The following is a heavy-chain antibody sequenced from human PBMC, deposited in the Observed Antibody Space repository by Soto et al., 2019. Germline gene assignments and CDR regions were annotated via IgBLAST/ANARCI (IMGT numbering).Heavy chain of an antibody. Sequence: QVQLVESGGGVVQPGRSLRLSCAASGFTFSSYGMHWVRQAPGKGLEWVAVISYDGSNKYYADSVKGRFTISRDNSKNTLYLQMNSLRAEDTAVYYCAKDLRGCYYYYYYGMDVWGQGTTVTVSS. D-gene: IGHD3-16*01. V-gene: IGHV3-30*18. CDR3: AKDLRGCYYYYYYGMDV. CDR2: ISYDGSNK. J-gene: IGHJ6*02. CDR1: GFTFSSYG.